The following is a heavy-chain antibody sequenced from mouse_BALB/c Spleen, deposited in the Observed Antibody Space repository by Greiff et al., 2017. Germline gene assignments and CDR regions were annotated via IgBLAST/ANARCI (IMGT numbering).Heavy chain of an antibody. V-gene: IGHV5-12-1*01. Sequence: EVQGVESGGGLVKPGGSLKLSCAASGFTFSSYAMSWVRQTPEKRLEWVASISSGGGSTYYPDTVKGRFTISRDNAKNTLYLQMSSLKSEDTAMYYCARQSGDYDSWFAYWGQGTLVTVSA. CDR3: ARQSGDYDSWFAY. CDR1: GFTFSSYA. D-gene: IGHD2-4*01. CDR2: ISSGGGST. J-gene: IGHJ3*01.